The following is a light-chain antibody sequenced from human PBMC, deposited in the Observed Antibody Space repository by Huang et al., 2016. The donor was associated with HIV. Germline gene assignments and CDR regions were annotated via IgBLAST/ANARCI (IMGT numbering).Light chain of an antibody. V-gene: IGKV1-NL1*01. Sequence: DIQMTQSPSSLSASVGDRVTITCRASQGISNSLAWYQQKPGRAPKLLLYAASSLASGVPSRFRGRGSGTDYTLTISRLQPEDFATYYCQQYFMSPPLTFGGGTKVEIK. J-gene: IGKJ4*01. CDR1: QGISNS. CDR2: AAS. CDR3: QQYFMSPPLT.